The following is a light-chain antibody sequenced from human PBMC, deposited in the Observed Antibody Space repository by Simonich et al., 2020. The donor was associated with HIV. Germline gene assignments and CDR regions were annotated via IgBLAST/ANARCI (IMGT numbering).Light chain of an antibody. CDR1: QSVSTN. CDR2: GAS. CDR3: QQYNNWPLYT. Sequence: EIVMTQSPATLSVSPGERATLSCRASQSVSTNLAWYQQKPGQAPRLLIYGASTRATGMSARFSGSGSGTEFTLTISSLQSEDFAVYYCQQYNNWPLYTFGQGTKLEIK. J-gene: IGKJ2*01. V-gene: IGKV3-15*01.